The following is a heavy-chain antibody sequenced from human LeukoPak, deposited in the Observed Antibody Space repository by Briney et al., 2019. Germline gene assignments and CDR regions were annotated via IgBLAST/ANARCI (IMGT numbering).Heavy chain of an antibody. CDR2: IYYSGST. Sequence: PSETLSPTCTVSGGSISSGDYYWGWIRQPPGRGLEWIGYIYYSGSTYYNPSLKSRVTISVDTSKNQFSLKLSSVTAADTAVYYCARGVMGDRNDYFDYWGQGTLVTVSS. D-gene: IGHD3-16*01. J-gene: IGHJ4*02. CDR3: ARGVMGDRNDYFDY. V-gene: IGHV4-30-4*08. CDR1: GGSISSGDYY.